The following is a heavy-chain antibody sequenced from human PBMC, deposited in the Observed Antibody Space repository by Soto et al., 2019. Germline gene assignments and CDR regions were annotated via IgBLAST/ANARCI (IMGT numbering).Heavy chain of an antibody. V-gene: IGHV1-46*01. CDR1: GYTFTTYS. J-gene: IGHJ3*02. D-gene: IGHD2-2*01. CDR2: INPSRGST. CDR3: ARDLTYCSGTSWDDHASDN. Sequence: ASVKASCKASGYTFTTYSMHWVRQAPGQGLEWMGIINPSRGSTSYAQKFQGRVTMTRDTSASTVYVELSSLRSEDTAVYYCARDLTYCSGTSWDDHASDNLGQGTWVDVSS.